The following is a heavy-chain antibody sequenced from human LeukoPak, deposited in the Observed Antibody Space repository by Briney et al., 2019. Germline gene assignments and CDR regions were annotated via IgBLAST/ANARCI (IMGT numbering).Heavy chain of an antibody. CDR2: IYYSRST. J-gene: IGHJ3*02. Sequence: SETLSLTCSVSGGSISSYYWSWIRQPPGQGLEWIGYIYYSRSTNYNPSLKSRVTMSIDTSKNQFSLKVNSVTAADTAVYYCARHGANRQQLVMAFDIWGQGTMVTVSS. V-gene: IGHV4-59*08. CDR3: ARHGANRQQLVMAFDI. CDR1: GGSISSYY. D-gene: IGHD6-13*01.